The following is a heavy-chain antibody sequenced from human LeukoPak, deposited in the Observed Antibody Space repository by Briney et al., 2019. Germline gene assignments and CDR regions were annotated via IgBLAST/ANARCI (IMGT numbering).Heavy chain of an antibody. CDR2: IYSGGST. J-gene: IGHJ4*02. V-gene: IGHV3-66*01. Sequence: GGSLRLSCAASGFTVSSNYMSWVRQAPGKGLEWVSVIYSGGSTYYADSVKGRYTISRDNSKNTLYLQMNSLRAEGTAVYYCARALGPSSTLDYWGQGTLVTVSS. CDR1: GFTVSSNY. CDR3: ARALGPSSTLDY.